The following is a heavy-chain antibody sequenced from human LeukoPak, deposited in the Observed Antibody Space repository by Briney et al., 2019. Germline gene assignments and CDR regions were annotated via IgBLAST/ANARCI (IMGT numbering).Heavy chain of an antibody. CDR1: GFTFSSFE. J-gene: IGHJ4*02. D-gene: IGHD6-19*01. V-gene: IGHV3-23*01. CDR2: ISGSGGSA. CDR3: AKTGHSSGWYRIWDY. Sequence: GGSLRLSCAASGFTFSSFEMSWVRQAPGKGLEWVSAISGSGGSAYYADSVKGRFTISRDNSRNSLSLQMNSLRAEDTALYYCAKTGHSSGWYRIWDYWGQGTLVTVSS.